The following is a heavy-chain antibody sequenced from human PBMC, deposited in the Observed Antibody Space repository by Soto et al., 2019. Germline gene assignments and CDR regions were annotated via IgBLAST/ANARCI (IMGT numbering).Heavy chain of an antibody. J-gene: IGHJ4*02. D-gene: IGHD2-8*01. Sequence: QVQLVQSGAEVRKPGASVKVSCKASGYTFTNYAVHWVRQAPGQRLELMGWINTGNGNTKYSQKFQGRVTITRDTSASTAYMELSSLRSEDTAVYYCARSYCTNDVCYFNFDYWGQGTLVTVSS. CDR3: ARSYCTNDVCYFNFDY. CDR2: INTGNGNT. CDR1: GYTFTNYA. V-gene: IGHV1-3*04.